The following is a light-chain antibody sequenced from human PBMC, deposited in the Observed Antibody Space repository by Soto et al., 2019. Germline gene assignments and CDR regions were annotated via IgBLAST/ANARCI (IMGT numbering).Light chain of an antibody. CDR3: CSYAGSSTPYV. V-gene: IGLV2-23*02. J-gene: IGLJ1*01. Sequence: QSVLTQPASVSGSPGQSITISCTGTSSDVGGYNYVSWYQHHPGKAPKLMIYEVSKRPSGVSNRFSGSKSGNTASLTISGLQAEDEADYYCCSYAGSSTPYVFGTGTKLTVL. CDR2: EVS. CDR1: SSDVGGYNY.